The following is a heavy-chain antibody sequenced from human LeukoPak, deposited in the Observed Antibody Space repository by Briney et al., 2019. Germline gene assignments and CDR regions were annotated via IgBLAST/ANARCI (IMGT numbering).Heavy chain of an antibody. Sequence: NSSETLSLTCTVSGGSTSSGSYNWGWIRQPPGKGLEWIGEINRSGSTNYNPSLKSRVTISVDTSKNQFSLKLSSVTAADTAVYYCARDAGYQLLGNDAFDIWGQGTMVTVSS. D-gene: IGHD2-2*01. CDR1: GGSTSSGSYN. V-gene: IGHV4-39*07. CDR2: INRSGST. CDR3: ARDAGYQLLGNDAFDI. J-gene: IGHJ3*02.